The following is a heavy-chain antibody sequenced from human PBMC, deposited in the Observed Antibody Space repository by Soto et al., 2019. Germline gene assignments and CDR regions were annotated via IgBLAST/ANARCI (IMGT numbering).Heavy chain of an antibody. D-gene: IGHD3-22*01. CDR1: GGSISSYY. Sequence: SETLSLTCTVSGGSISSYYLSWIRQPPGKGLEWIGYIYYTGSTNYNPSLKSRVTISVDASKNQFSLRLSSLTAADTAVYYCARSMHYSDGSNYSPFDYWGQGTLVTVSS. CDR3: ARSMHYSDGSNYSPFDY. J-gene: IGHJ4*02. CDR2: IYYTGST. V-gene: IGHV4-59*12.